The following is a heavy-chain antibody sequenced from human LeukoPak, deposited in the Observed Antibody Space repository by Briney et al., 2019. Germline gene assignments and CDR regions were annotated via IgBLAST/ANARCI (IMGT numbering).Heavy chain of an antibody. CDR3: ARGRSVAGTPDYYYMDV. V-gene: IGHV4-34*01. CDR1: GGSFSGYY. Sequence: PSETLSLTCAVYGGSFSGYYWSWIRQPPGKGLEWIGEINHSGSTNYNPSLKSRVTISVDTSKNQFSLKLSSVTAADTAVYYCARGRSVAGTPDYYYMDVWGKGTTVTVPS. CDR2: INHSGST. J-gene: IGHJ6*03. D-gene: IGHD6-19*01.